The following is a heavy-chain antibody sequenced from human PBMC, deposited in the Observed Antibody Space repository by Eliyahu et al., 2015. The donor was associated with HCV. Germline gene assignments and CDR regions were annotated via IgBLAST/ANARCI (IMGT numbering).Heavy chain of an antibody. CDR2: INHSGST. Sequence: QVQLQQWGAGLLKPSETLSLTCAVYGASFSDYYWSWIRQSPGKGLEWIGEINHSGSTNYNPSLKSRVTISVDTSKNQFSLKLTSVTAADTAVYYCAKELGYCSGGSCYGGTFDYWGQGTLVTVSS. J-gene: IGHJ4*02. CDR1: GASFSDYY. V-gene: IGHV4-34*02. CDR3: AKELGYCSGGSCYGGTFDY. D-gene: IGHD2-15*01.